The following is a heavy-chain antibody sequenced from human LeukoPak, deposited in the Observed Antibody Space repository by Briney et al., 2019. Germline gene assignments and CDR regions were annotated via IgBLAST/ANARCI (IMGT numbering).Heavy chain of an antibody. J-gene: IGHJ4*02. CDR1: GGTFSSYA. Sequence: ASVKVSCKASGGTFSSYAISWVRQAPGQGLEWMGRIIPILGIANYAQKFQGRVTITADKSTSTAYMELRSLRSDDTAVYYCAKCGSSGCHIIDYWGQGTLVTVSS. D-gene: IGHD6-19*01. V-gene: IGHV1-69*04. CDR2: IIPILGIA. CDR3: AKCGSSGCHIIDY.